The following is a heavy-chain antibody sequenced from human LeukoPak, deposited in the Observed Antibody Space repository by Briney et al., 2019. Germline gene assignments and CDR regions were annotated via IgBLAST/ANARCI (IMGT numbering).Heavy chain of an antibody. CDR1: GFTFSSYS. Sequence: GGSLRLSCAASGFTFSSYSMNWVRQAPGKGLEWVSYISSSSSTIYYADSVKGRFTISRDNAKNSLYLQMNSLRAEDTAVYYCARLYYYDTRVRGDYWGQGTLVTVSS. V-gene: IGHV3-48*01. J-gene: IGHJ4*02. CDR3: ARLYYYDTRVRGDY. D-gene: IGHD3-22*01. CDR2: ISSSSSTI.